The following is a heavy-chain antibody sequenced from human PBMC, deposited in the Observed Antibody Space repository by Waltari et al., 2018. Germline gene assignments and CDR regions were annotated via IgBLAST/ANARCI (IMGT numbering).Heavy chain of an antibody. Sequence: EVQLVESGGGLVQHGGSMTLSCAASGFTVSSHYMSWVRQAPGKGLELVSVIYSGGSTYSADSVKGRFTISRHNSKNTLYLQMNSLRAEDTAVYYCARDTAWLYFQHWGQGTLVTVSS. D-gene: IGHD6-19*01. CDR1: GFTVSSHY. CDR2: IYSGGST. CDR3: ARDTAWLYFQH. J-gene: IGHJ1*01. V-gene: IGHV3-53*04.